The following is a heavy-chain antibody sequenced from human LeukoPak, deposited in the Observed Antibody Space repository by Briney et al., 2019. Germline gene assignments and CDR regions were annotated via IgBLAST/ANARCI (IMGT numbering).Heavy chain of an antibody. V-gene: IGHV3-48*03. CDR1: LFTSSSYE. CDR2: ISSSGSTI. J-gene: IGHJ4*02. D-gene: IGHD2-15*01. CDR3: ARNRPPRYCSGGSCAIYY. Sequence: SLTRACTASLFTSSSYEMNSVRQAPGKGLEWLSYISSSGSTIYYADSVKGRFTISRDNAKNPLFLQMNNLRPEDTAVYYCARNRPPRYCSGGSCAIYYWCRGTRVTVSS.